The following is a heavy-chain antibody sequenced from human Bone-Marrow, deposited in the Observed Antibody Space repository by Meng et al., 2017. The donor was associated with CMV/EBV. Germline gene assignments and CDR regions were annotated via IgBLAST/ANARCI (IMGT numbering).Heavy chain of an antibody. J-gene: IGHJ6*02. CDR3: AREDSSSWFYYYYGMDV. CDR2: INSDGSST. V-gene: IGHV3-74*01. CDR1: GFTFSSYW. D-gene: IGHD6-13*01. Sequence: GGSLRLSCAASGFTFSSYWMHWVRQAPGKGLVWVSRINSDGSSTSYADSVKGRFTISRDNAKNTLYLQMNRLRAEDTAVYYCAREDSSSWFYYYYGMDVWGQGTTVTVSS.